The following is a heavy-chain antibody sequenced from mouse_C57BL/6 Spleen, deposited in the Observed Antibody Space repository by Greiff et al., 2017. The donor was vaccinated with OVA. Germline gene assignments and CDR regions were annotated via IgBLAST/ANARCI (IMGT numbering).Heavy chain of an antibody. CDR2: ISGGGGNT. V-gene: IGHV5-9*01. J-gene: IGHJ1*03. D-gene: IGHD4-1*01. CDR3: ARGWDGYFDV. Sequence: DVKLVESGGGLVKPGGSLKLSCAASGFTFSSYTMSWVRPTPEKRLAWVATISGGGGNTYYPDSVKGRFTISRDNAKNTLYLQMSSLRSEDTALYYCARGWDGYFDVWGTGTTVTVSS. CDR1: GFTFSSYT.